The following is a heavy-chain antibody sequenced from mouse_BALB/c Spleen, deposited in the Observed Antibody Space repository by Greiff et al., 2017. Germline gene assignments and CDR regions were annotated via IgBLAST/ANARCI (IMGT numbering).Heavy chain of an antibody. Sequence: LVESGGGLVKPGGSLKLSCAASGFTFSSYAMSWVRQTPEKRLEWVASISSGGSTYYPDSVKGRFTISRDNARNILYLQMSSLRSEDTAMYYCARGRDYGYCFDYWGQGTTLTVSS. V-gene: IGHV5-6-5*01. D-gene: IGHD1-2*01. CDR1: GFTFSSYA. J-gene: IGHJ2*01. CDR2: ISSGGST. CDR3: ARGRDYGYCFDY.